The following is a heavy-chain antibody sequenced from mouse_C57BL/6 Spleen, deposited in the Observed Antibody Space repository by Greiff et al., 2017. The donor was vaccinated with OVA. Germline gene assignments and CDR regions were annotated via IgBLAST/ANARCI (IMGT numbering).Heavy chain of an antibody. CDR1: GYAFTNYL. J-gene: IGHJ2*01. CDR2: INPGSGGT. CDR3: ARSGDYVYFDY. D-gene: IGHD2-4*01. Sequence: VQLQQSGAELVRPGTSVKVSCKASGYAFTNYLIEWVKQRPGQGLEWIGVINPGSGGTNYNEKFKGKATLTADKSSSTAYMQLSSLTSEDSAVYFCARSGDYVYFDYWGQGTTLTVSS. V-gene: IGHV1-54*01.